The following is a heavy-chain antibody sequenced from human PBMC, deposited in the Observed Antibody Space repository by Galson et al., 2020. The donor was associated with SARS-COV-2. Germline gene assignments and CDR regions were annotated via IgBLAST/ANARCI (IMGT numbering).Heavy chain of an antibody. V-gene: IGHV3-30*18. D-gene: IGHD3-10*01. CDR3: AKDYAPHTGVTQFDY. CDR1: GFTLSSYG. Sequence: GGSLRLSCAASGFTLSSYGMHWVRQAPGKGLEWVAVITYDGSNTYYADSVTGRFTISRDNSKNTLFLQMNSLRAEDTAVYYCAKDYAPHTGVTQFDYWGQGTLVTVSS. J-gene: IGHJ4*02. CDR2: ITYDGSNT.